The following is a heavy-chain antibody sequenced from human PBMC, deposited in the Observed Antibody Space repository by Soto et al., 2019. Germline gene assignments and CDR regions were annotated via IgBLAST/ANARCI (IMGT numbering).Heavy chain of an antibody. CDR1: GGTFSSYA. CDR3: ARKRYSYGLNIYHHNGIAV. J-gene: IGHJ6*02. CDR2: IIPIFGTA. V-gene: IGHV1-69*13. D-gene: IGHD5-18*01. Sequence: SVKVSCEAPGGTFSSYAISWVRQAPGQGLEWMGGIIPIFGTANYAQKFQGRVTITADESTSTAYMELSSLRSEDTAVYYCARKRYSYGLNIYHHNGIAVPAQRTTVPISS.